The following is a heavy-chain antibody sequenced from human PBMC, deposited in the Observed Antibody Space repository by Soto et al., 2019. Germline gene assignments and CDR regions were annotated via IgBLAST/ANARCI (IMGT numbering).Heavy chain of an antibody. J-gene: IGHJ4*02. CDR1: VFPFSSYG. CDR3: ATDRGYLTLDY. Sequence: GGSLRLSCAASVFPFSSYGMHWVRQAPGKGLEWVANIKEDGSVKYYVDSVKGRFTVSRDNAKNSLYLQMNSLRAEDTAVYYCATDRGYLTLDYWGQGTLVTVSS. CDR2: IKEDGSVK. D-gene: IGHD3-22*01. V-gene: IGHV3-7*01.